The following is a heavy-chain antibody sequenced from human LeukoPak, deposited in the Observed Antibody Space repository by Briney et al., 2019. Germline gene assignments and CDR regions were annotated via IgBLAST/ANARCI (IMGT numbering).Heavy chain of an antibody. Sequence: GGSLRLSCAASGFTFSSYSMNWVRQAPGKGLEWVSSISSSSSYIYYADSVKGRFTISRDNTKNSLYLQMNSLRAEDTAVYYCARDRGYSSSEGAFDIWGQGTMVTVSS. D-gene: IGHD6-13*01. CDR1: GFTFSSYS. CDR3: ARDRGYSSSEGAFDI. CDR2: ISSSSSYI. J-gene: IGHJ3*02. V-gene: IGHV3-21*01.